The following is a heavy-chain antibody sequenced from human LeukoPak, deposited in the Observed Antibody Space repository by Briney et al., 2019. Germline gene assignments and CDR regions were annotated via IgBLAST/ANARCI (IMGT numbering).Heavy chain of an antibody. Sequence: ASVKVSCKASGYTFTDYAMNWVRQVPGQGLEWVGWINTNTGNPTYAQGFTGRFVFSLDTSVSTAYLQISSLKAEDTAVYYCARERGPFDYWGQGTLVTVSS. CDR1: GYTFTDYA. CDR3: ARERGPFDY. V-gene: IGHV7-4-1*02. J-gene: IGHJ4*02. CDR2: INTNTGNP.